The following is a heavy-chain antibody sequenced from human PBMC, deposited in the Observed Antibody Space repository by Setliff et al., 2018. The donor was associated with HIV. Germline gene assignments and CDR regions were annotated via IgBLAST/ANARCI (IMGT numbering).Heavy chain of an antibody. J-gene: IGHJ4*02. CDR2: VDPEDGET. CDR3: ATDPSSLPNVVVVAATPCVPDY. CDR1: GYTFTDYY. D-gene: IGHD2-15*01. Sequence: ASVKVSCKASGYTFTDYYMHWVQQAPGKGLEWMGRVDPEDGETIYAEKFQGRVTITADTSTDTAYMELSSLRSEDTAVYYCATDPSSLPNVVVVAATPCVPDYWGQGTLVTVSS. V-gene: IGHV1-69-2*01.